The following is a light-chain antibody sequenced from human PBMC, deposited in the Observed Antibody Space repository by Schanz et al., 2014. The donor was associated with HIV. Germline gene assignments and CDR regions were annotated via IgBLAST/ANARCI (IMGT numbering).Light chain of an antibody. V-gene: IGLV1-44*01. CDR3: QSSDTSLSAV. Sequence: QSVLTQPPSVSGTPGQRVPISCSGRSSNIGSNSVYWYQQLPGTAPRLLIYSNNQRPSGVPDRFSASKSGASASLAITGLQAEDEADYYCQSSDTSLSAVFGTGTKLTVL. CDR1: SSNIGSNS. J-gene: IGLJ1*01. CDR2: SNN.